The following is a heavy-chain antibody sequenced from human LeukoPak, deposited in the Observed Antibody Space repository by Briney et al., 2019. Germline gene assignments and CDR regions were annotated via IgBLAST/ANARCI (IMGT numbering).Heavy chain of an antibody. J-gene: IGHJ4*02. D-gene: IGHD3-10*01. CDR2: ISSSGTSI. CDR1: GFSFSSYS. Sequence: GGSLRLSCAASGFSFSSYSMNWVRQAPGKGLEWLSYISSSGTSIYHADSVEGRFTISRDNAKNSLYLQMNSLRDEDTAIYYCARDQVPFDYWGQGTLVTVSS. CDR3: ARDQVPFDY. V-gene: IGHV3-48*02.